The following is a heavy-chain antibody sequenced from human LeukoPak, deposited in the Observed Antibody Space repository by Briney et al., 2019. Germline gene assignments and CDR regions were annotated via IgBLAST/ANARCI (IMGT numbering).Heavy chain of an antibody. D-gene: IGHD2-21*02. V-gene: IGHV3-33*01. CDR1: GFSFSSYG. CDR2: IWSDGRNK. Sequence: GGSLRLSCAASGFSFSSYGMHWVRQAPGKGLEWVAVIWSDGRNKFYADSVKGRFTVSRDNSKNTLYLQMNSLRAEDTAVYYCASCGGDCSRLYFDYWGQGTLVTVSS. J-gene: IGHJ4*02. CDR3: ASCGGDCSRLYFDY.